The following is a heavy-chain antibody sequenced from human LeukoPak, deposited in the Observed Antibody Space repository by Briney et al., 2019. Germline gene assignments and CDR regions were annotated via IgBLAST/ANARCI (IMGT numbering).Heavy chain of an antibody. Sequence: SETLSLTCAVYGGSFSGYYWTWLRQPPGKGLEWIGEINHSGSTNYNPSLKSRVAVSADTSKNHFSLKLSSVTAADTAVYYCASQVFGWFDPWARESWSPSPQ. CDR1: GGSFSGYY. V-gene: IGHV4-34*01. D-gene: IGHD3-10*01. CDR3: ASQVFGWFDP. CDR2: INHSGST. J-gene: IGHJ5*02.